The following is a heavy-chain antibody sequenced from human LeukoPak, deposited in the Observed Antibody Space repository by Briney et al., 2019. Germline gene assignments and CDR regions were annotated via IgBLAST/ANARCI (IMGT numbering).Heavy chain of an antibody. J-gene: IGHJ4*02. D-gene: IGHD5-24*01. Sequence: GGSLRLSCAASGFTLSSYGMHWVRQAPGKGLEWVAFIRYDGSNKYYADSVKGRFTISRDNSKNTLYLQMNSLRAEDTAVYYCAKDQSDGYNFGYWGQGTLVTVSS. CDR2: IRYDGSNK. CDR3: AKDQSDGYNFGY. CDR1: GFTLSSYG. V-gene: IGHV3-30*02.